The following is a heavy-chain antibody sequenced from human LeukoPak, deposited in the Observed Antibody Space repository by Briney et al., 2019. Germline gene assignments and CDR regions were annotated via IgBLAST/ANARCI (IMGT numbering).Heavy chain of an antibody. J-gene: IGHJ4*02. Sequence: ASVKVSCKASGYTFTGYYMHWVRQAPGQGLEWMGWINPNSGGTNYAQKFQGRVTMTRDTSISTAYMELRSLRSDDTAVYYCARVEVAGALLDYWGQGTLVTVSS. CDR3: ARVEVAGALLDY. D-gene: IGHD2-15*01. CDR1: GYTFTGYY. V-gene: IGHV1-2*02. CDR2: INPNSGGT.